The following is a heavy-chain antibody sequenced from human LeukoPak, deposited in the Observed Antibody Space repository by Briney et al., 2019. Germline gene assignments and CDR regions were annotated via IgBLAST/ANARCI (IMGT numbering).Heavy chain of an antibody. CDR1: RGSISSGSYY. CDR3: ERETYYDFWSGYYQDY. J-gene: IGHJ4*02. Sequence: PSQTLSLTCTVSRGSISSGSYYWSWIRQPAGKGLEWIGRIYTSGSTNYNPSLKSRVTISVDTSKNQFSLKLNSVTAADTAVYYCERETYYDFWSGYYQDYWGQGTLVTVSS. V-gene: IGHV4-61*02. D-gene: IGHD3-3*01. CDR2: IYTSGST.